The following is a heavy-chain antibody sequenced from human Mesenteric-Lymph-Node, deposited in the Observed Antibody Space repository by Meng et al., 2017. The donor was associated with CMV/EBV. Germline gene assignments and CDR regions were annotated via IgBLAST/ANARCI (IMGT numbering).Heavy chain of an antibody. CDR3: AKKTIAAPGNDYFDP. CDR2: ISADGIGT. Sequence: GESLKISCAASGFTFRNYVMNWVRQAPGKGLEWGSRISADGIGTYYADSVKGRFTISRDNSKNTLYLQMTSLRVEDTAVYYCAKKTIAAPGNDYFDPWGQGTLVTVSS. J-gene: IGHJ5*02. V-gene: IGHV3-23*01. D-gene: IGHD6-13*01. CDR1: GFTFRNYV.